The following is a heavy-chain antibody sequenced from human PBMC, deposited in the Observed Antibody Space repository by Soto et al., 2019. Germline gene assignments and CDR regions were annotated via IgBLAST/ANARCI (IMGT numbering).Heavy chain of an antibody. CDR2: IWYDGSNK. CDR1: GFTFSSYG. Sequence: QVQLVESGGGVVQPGRSLRLSCAASGFTFSSYGMHWVRQAPGEGLEWVAVIWYDGSNKYYADSVKGRFTISRDNSKNTLYLQMNSLRAEDTAVYYCARGGIAARPNAFDIWGQGTMVTVSS. CDR3: ARGGIAARPNAFDI. D-gene: IGHD6-6*01. J-gene: IGHJ3*02. V-gene: IGHV3-33*01.